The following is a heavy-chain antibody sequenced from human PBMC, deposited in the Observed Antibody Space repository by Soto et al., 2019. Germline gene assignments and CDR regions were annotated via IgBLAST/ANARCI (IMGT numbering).Heavy chain of an antibody. D-gene: IGHD1-20*01. V-gene: IGHV3-30*18. Sequence: QVQLVESGGGVVQPGRSLRLSCAASGFTFSSYGMHWVRQAPGKGLEWVAVISYDGSNKYYADSVKGRFTISRDNSKNTLYLQMNRLRAEDTAVYYCAKDGGYNWNDDAGVDAFDIWGQGTMVTVSS. CDR3: AKDGGYNWNDDAGVDAFDI. J-gene: IGHJ3*02. CDR2: ISYDGSNK. CDR1: GFTFSSYG.